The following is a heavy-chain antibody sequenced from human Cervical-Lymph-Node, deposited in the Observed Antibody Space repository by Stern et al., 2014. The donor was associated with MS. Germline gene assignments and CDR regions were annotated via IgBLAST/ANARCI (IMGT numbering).Heavy chain of an antibody. D-gene: IGHD3-10*01. J-gene: IGHJ6*02. Sequence: VQLVESGPGKVKPSETLSLTCSVSGGSISSYYCSWVRPPAGKGLEWIGRIITFGSPNFNPSLRSQLTMSVDTSKTKFSLKLKSVTAADTAVYYCARGVLGFGEFPYGMDVWGQGTTVTVSS. CDR2: IITFGSP. CDR1: GGSISSYY. V-gene: IGHV4-4*07. CDR3: ARGVLGFGEFPYGMDV.